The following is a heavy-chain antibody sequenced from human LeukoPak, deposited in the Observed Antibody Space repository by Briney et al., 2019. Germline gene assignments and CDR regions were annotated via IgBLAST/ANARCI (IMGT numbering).Heavy chain of an antibody. CDR3: ARVAARYVGMDV. CDR2: IYYSGST. D-gene: IGHD6-6*01. J-gene: IGHJ6*02. V-gene: IGHV4-59*01. CDR1: AGSINNYY. Sequence: SETLSLTCTVSAGSINNYYWSWIRQPPGKGLEWIGYIYYSGSTNYNPSLKSRVTISVDTSKKQVSLNLSSVTAADTAVYYCARVAARYVGMDVWGQGTKVTVSS.